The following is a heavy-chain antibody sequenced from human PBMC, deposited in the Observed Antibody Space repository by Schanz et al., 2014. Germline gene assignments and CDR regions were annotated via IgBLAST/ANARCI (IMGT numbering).Heavy chain of an antibody. J-gene: IGHJ6*02. CDR1: GYAFSDYG. Sequence: QVQLVQSGAEVKKPGASVKVSCKTSGYAFSDYGITWVRQAPGQGLEWMGWISAYTNNTNYGQKVQGRVTMTTDTTAGTAYRELRNLIYDGTNVYYCARAERFGEMDVWGQGTTVTVSS. CDR2: ISAYTNNT. V-gene: IGHV1-18*01. CDR3: ARAERFGEMDV. D-gene: IGHD3-10*01.